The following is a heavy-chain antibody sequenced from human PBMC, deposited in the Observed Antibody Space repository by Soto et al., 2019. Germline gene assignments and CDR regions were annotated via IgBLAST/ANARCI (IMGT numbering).Heavy chain of an antibody. CDR2: ISAYNGNT. D-gene: IGHD3-22*01. V-gene: IGHV1-18*01. CDR1: GYTFTSYG. J-gene: IGHJ1*01. CDR3: ARDRTYYYDSSGPGKYFQH. Sequence: ASVKVSCKASGYTFTSYGISWVRQAPGQGLEWMGWISAYNGNTNYAQKLQGRVTMTTDTSTSTAYMELRSLRSDDTAVYYCARDRTYYYDSSGPGKYFQHWGQGTLVTVSS.